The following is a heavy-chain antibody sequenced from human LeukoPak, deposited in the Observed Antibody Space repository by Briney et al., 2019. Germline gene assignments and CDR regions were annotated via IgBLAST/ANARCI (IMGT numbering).Heavy chain of an antibody. D-gene: IGHD3-22*01. Sequence: GGSLRLSCAASGFTFSDYYMSWIRQAPGKGLEWVSYISNSGSTKYYADSVKGRFTISRDNAKNSVYLQMSSLSAEDTAVYYCARDRYYFDSSGYPPDFDYWGQGTLVTVSS. CDR3: ARDRYYFDSSGYPPDFDY. CDR1: GFTFSDYY. CDR2: ISNSGSTK. V-gene: IGHV3-11*01. J-gene: IGHJ4*02.